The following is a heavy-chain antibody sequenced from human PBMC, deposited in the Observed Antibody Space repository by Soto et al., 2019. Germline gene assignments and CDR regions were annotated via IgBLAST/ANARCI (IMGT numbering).Heavy chain of an antibody. V-gene: IGHV1-18*01. CDR1: GYTFTSYG. D-gene: IGHD1-1*01. J-gene: IGHJ4*02. Sequence: QVHLVQSGAEVKKPGPSVKVSCKASGYTFTSYGITWVRQAPGQGLEWMGWISAHNGNTDYAQKLQGGVIVTRDTSTSTAYMELRSLRSDDTAVYYCARGRYGDYWGQGALVTVSS. CDR3: ARGRYGDY. CDR2: ISAHNGNT.